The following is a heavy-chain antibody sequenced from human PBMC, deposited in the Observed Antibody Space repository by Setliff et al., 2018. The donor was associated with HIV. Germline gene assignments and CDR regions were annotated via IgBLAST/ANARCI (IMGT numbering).Heavy chain of an antibody. CDR3: ARAAAGNTGPFDL. Sequence: SETLSLTCTVSGGSISSYYWSWIRQPAGKGLEWIGSIYHSGSTYYNPSLKSRVTISVDTSKNQFSLKLTSVTASDTAVYYCARAAAGNTGPFDLWGQGSPVTVSS. V-gene: IGHV4-4*07. CDR2: IYHSGST. D-gene: IGHD4-17*01. CDR1: GGSISSYY. J-gene: IGHJ4*02.